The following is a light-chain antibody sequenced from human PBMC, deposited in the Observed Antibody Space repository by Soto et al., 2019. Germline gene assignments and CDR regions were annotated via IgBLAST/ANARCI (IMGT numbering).Light chain of an antibody. J-gene: IGKJ1*01. Sequence: DIQMTQSPSTLSASVGDTVTITCRASQSISAWLAWYQQKPGKAPKLLIYKASSLESGVPSRFSGSVSGTEFTLTSSSLQPDDFATYYCQQYNNYGSWTFGQGTKVEIK. CDR1: QSISAW. V-gene: IGKV1-5*03. CDR3: QQYNNYGSWT. CDR2: KAS.